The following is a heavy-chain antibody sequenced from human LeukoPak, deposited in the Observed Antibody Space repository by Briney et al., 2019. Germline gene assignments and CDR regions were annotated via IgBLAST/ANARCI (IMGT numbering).Heavy chain of an antibody. Sequence: GRSLRLSCAASGFTFSSYAMHWVRQAPGKGLERVAVISYDGSNKYYADSVKGRFTISRDNSKNTLYLQMNSLRAEDTAVYYCAFQLEAYYFDYWGQGTLVTVSS. CDR1: GFTFSSYA. J-gene: IGHJ4*02. CDR2: ISYDGSNK. V-gene: IGHV3-30-3*01. CDR3: AFQLEAYYFDY. D-gene: IGHD1-1*01.